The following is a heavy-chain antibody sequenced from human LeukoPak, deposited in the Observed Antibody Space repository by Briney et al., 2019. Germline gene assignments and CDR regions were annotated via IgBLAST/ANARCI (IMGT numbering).Heavy chain of an antibody. CDR3: AIRLMGGAFDI. CDR2: IYPGDSDT. J-gene: IGHJ3*02. D-gene: IGHD3-16*01. CDR1: GYTFNNYW. Sequence: GESLQISCKGSGYTFNNYWIAWVRQMPGKGLEWMGIIYPGDSDTRYSPSLQGQVTLSADKSISTAYLQWSSLKASDTAMYYCAIRLMGGAFDIWGQGTMVTVSS. V-gene: IGHV5-51*01.